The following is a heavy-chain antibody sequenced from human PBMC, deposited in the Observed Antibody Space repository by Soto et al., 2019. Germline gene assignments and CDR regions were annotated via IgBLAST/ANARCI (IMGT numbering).Heavy chain of an antibody. Sequence: SETLSLTCTVSGGSMYGGTSYWGWIRQPPGKGLEWIGAVYYSGTTYYNTSLETRVTISIDMSKDQFSLTLSSVTAADTAVYYCAKCADNWFDPWGPGTLVTVSS. V-gene: IGHV4-39*01. CDR3: AKCADNWFDP. CDR1: GGSMYGGTSY. CDR2: VYYSGTT. J-gene: IGHJ5*02.